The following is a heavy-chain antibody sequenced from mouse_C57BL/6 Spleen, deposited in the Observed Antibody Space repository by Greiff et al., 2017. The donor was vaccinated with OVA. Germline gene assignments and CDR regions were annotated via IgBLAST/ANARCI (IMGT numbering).Heavy chain of an antibody. CDR3: ARWDYYGPFFDY. CDR1: GYTFTSYW. V-gene: IGHV1-69*01. CDR2: IDPSDSYT. J-gene: IGHJ2*01. D-gene: IGHD1-1*01. Sequence: QVQLQQPGAELVMPGASVKLSCKASGYTFTSYWMHWVKQRPGQGLEWIGEIDPSDSYTNYNQKFKGKSTLTVDKSSSTAYMQLSSLTSEDSAVYYCARWDYYGPFFDYWGQGTTLTVSS.